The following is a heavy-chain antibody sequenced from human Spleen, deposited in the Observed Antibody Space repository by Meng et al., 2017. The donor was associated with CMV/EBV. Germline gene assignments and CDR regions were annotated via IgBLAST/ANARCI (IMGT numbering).Heavy chain of an antibody. J-gene: IGHJ4*02. D-gene: IGHD4-17*01. CDR3: AKDFDDYGDPGYFDY. V-gene: IGHV3-43D*03. Sequence: GESLKISCAASGFSFSSYSMHWVRQAPGKGLEWVSLISWDGGSTYYADSVKGRFTISRDNSKNSLYLQMNSLRAGDTALYYCAKDFDDYGDPGYFDYWGQGTLVTVSS. CDR2: ISWDGGST. CDR1: GFSFSSYS.